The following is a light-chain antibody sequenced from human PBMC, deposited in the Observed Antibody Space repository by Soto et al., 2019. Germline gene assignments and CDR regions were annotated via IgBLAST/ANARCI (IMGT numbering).Light chain of an antibody. J-gene: IGKJ1*01. CDR2: GAS. CDR1: QSVSSN. CDR3: QQYNNWHWT. Sequence: EIVMTQSPATLSVSPGERATLSCRASQSVSSNLGWYQQKPGQAPRLLIYGASTRATGIPARFSGSGSGTEFTLTISSLQSEDFAVYYCQQYNNWHWTFGQGTKV. V-gene: IGKV3-15*01.